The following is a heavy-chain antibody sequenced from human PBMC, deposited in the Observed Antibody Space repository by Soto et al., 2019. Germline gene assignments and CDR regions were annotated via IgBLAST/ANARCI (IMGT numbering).Heavy chain of an antibody. V-gene: IGHV3-23*01. CDR3: AKYEYYYDSSGYYYSNYYGMDV. CDR2: ISGSGGST. D-gene: IGHD3-22*01. CDR1: GFTFSSYA. Sequence: GGSLRLSCAASGFTFSSYAMSWVRQAPGKGLEWVSAISGSGGSTYYADSVKGRFTISRDNSKNTLYLQMNSLRAEDTAVYYCAKYEYYYDSSGYYYSNYYGMDVWGQGTTVTVSS. J-gene: IGHJ6*02.